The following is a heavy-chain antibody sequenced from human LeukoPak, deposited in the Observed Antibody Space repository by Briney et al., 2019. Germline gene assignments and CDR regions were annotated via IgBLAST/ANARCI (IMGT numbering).Heavy chain of an antibody. CDR3: ARDLVGSTNGV. D-gene: IGHD2-8*01. V-gene: IGHV3-48*03. Sequence: GGSLRLSCAASGFTFSSYEMNGGRQGPRKGLEWVSYISSSGSTIYYADSVKGRFTISRDNAKNSLYLQMNSLRAEDTAVYYCARDLVGSTNGVWGQGTLVTVSS. CDR1: GFTFSSYE. J-gene: IGHJ4*02. CDR2: ISSSGSTI.